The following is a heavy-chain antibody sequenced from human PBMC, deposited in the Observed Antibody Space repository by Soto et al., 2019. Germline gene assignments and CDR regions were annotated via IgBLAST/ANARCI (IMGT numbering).Heavy chain of an antibody. J-gene: IGHJ4*02. Sequence: GGSLRLSCAASGFTFSSYWMHWVRQAPGKGLVWVSRINSDGSSTSYADSVKGRFTISRDNSKNTLYLQMNSLRAEDTAVYYCARGSTAMVTYYFDYWGQGTLVTVSS. D-gene: IGHD5-18*01. CDR1: GFTFSSYW. CDR3: ARGSTAMVTYYFDY. V-gene: IGHV3-74*01. CDR2: INSDGSST.